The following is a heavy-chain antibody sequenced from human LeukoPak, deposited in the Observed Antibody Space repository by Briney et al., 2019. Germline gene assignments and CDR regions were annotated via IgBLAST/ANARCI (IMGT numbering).Heavy chain of an antibody. CDR1: GGSISSHY. CDR3: ARETAVAGYYFDY. D-gene: IGHD6-19*01. V-gene: IGHV4-59*11. Sequence: SETLSLTCTVSGGSISSHYWSWIRQPPGKGLEWIRYIYYSGSTNYNPSLKSRVTISVDTSKNQFSLKLSSVTAADTAVYYCARETAVAGYYFDYWGQGTLVTVSS. J-gene: IGHJ4*02. CDR2: IYYSGST.